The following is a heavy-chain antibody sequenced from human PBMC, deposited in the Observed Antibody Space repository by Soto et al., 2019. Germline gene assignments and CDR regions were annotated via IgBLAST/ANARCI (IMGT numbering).Heavy chain of an antibody. D-gene: IGHD2-2*01. V-gene: IGHV4-39*01. CDR2: IYYSGST. CDR3: ARHTYSPSIVVVPAALGYYYYYMDV. CDR1: GGSISSSSYY. Sequence: PSETLSLTCTVSGGSISSSSYYWGWIRQPPGKGLEWIGSIYYSGSTYYNPSLKSRVTISVDTSKNQFSLKLSSVTAADTAVYYCARHTYSPSIVVVPAALGYYYYYMDVWGKGTTVTVSS. J-gene: IGHJ6*03.